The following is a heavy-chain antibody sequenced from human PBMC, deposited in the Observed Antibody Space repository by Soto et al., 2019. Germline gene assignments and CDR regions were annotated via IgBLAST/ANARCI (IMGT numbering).Heavy chain of an antibody. D-gene: IGHD1-1*01. CDR3: ARGHAILTGWKFEF. CDR2: ISAYNGNR. V-gene: IGHV1-18*01. Sequence: QAQLVQSGSEVKKPGASVKVSCKASGYSFTDFGVHWVRQAPGQGLEWLGWISAYNGNRVYAQSFQGRLTVTTDTTRDTSYLELTNLRSDATAIYYCARGHAILTGWKFEFLGQGTLVTVSS. J-gene: IGHJ4*02. CDR1: GYSFTDFG.